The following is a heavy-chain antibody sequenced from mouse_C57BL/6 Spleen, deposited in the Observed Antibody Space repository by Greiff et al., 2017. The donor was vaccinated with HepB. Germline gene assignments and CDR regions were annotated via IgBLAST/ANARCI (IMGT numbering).Heavy chain of an antibody. V-gene: IGHV6-3*01. Sequence: EVQRVESGGGLVQPGGSMKLSCVASGFTFSNYWMNWVRQSPEKGLEWVAQIRLKSDNYATHYAESVKGRFTISRDDSKSSVYLQMNNLRAEDTGIYYCTGGDGYYDWYFDVWGTGTTVTVSS. CDR2: IRLKSDNYAT. D-gene: IGHD2-3*01. CDR3: TGGDGYYDWYFDV. CDR1: GFTFSNYW. J-gene: IGHJ1*03.